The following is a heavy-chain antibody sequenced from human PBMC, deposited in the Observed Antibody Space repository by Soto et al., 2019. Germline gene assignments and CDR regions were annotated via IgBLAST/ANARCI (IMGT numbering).Heavy chain of an antibody. CDR2: ISAYNGNT. V-gene: IGHV1-18*01. J-gene: IGHJ3*02. CDR3: ARDIRYDYIWGSYRGNAFDI. D-gene: IGHD3-16*02. Sequence: ASVKVSCKASGYTFTSYGISWVRQAPGQGLEWMGWISAYNGNTNYAQKLQGRVTMTTDTSTSTAYMELRSLRSDDTAVYYCARDIRYDYIWGSYRGNAFDIWGQGTMVTVSS. CDR1: GYTFTSYG.